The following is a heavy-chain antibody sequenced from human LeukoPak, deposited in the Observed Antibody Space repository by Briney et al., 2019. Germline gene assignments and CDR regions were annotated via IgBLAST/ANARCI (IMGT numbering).Heavy chain of an antibody. J-gene: IGHJ5*02. V-gene: IGHV4-39*07. CDR1: GGSISSGGYY. CDR2: INHSGST. D-gene: IGHD3-10*01. Sequence: PSETLSLTCTVSGGSISSGGYYWSWIRQPPGKGLEWIGEINHSGSTNYNPSLKSRVTISVDTSKNQFSLKLSSVTAADTAVYYCARVPRQGFYYGLKFDPWGQGTLVTVSS. CDR3: ARVPRQGFYYGLKFDP.